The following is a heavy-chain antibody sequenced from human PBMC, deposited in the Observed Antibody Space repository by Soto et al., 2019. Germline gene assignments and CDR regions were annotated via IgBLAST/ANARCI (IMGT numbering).Heavy chain of an antibody. CDR1: GGSISSGGYY. V-gene: IGHV4-31*03. D-gene: IGHD3-22*01. CDR3: ATLFTMILLGGYYLLDF. Sequence: SETLSLTCTVSGGSISSGGYYWSWIRQHPGKGLEWIGYIYYSGSTYYNPSLKSRVTISVDTSKIQFSLKLRSVTAADTAVYYCATLFTMILLGGYYLLDFWGQGTPVTVSS. J-gene: IGHJ4*02. CDR2: IYYSGST.